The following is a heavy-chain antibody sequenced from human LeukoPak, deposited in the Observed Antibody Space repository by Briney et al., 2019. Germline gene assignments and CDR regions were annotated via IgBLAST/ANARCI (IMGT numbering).Heavy chain of an antibody. CDR2: MNTNSGNT. CDR3: ARGITVAGYMDV. J-gene: IGHJ6*03. V-gene: IGHV1-8*03. D-gene: IGHD6-19*01. Sequence: ASVKVSCKASGYTFTSYDINWVRQATGQGLEWMGWMNTNSGNTGYAQRFQGRVISNKNTSKSTAYMELSSLRSEDTAVYYCARGITVAGYMDVWGKGTTVTVSS. CDR1: GYTFTSYD.